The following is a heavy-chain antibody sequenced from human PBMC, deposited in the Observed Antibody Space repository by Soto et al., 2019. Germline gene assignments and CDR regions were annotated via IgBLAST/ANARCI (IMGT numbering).Heavy chain of an antibody. CDR2: IYTSGST. Sequence: QVQLQESGPGLVKPSETLSLTCTVSGDSMTKYYWSWIRQPAGKGLEWIGRIYTSGSTNYNPSLKSRVTMSIDTSNHHFSLKLKSVTAADTAVYYCARTVGAAYYFDFWGQGALVTVSS. CDR1: GDSMTKYY. CDR3: ARTVGAAYYFDF. D-gene: IGHD1-26*01. V-gene: IGHV4-4*07. J-gene: IGHJ4*02.